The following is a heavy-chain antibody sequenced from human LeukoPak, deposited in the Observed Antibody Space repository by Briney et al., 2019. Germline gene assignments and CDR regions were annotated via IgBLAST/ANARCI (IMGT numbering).Heavy chain of an antibody. CDR2: INSGGGTT. D-gene: IGHD3-10*01. CDR3: AKDEGFITLIQGVGTTYYYYMDV. Sequence: SGGTLRLSCAASGFTFSSYGMSWVRQAPGKGLEWVSGINSGGGTTYYADSMQGRFTISRDNSKNMLYLQMSSLSVEDMAVYYCAKDEGFITLIQGVGTTYYYYMDVWGKGTTVTVSS. V-gene: IGHV3-23*01. J-gene: IGHJ6*03. CDR1: GFTFSSYG.